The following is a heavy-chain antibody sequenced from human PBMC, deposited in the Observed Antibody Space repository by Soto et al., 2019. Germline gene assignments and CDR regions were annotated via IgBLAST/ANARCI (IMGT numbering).Heavy chain of an antibody. CDR3: AKDVGTAAGKEFGLGRYYYYYGMDV. D-gene: IGHD6-13*01. CDR2: IYYSGST. J-gene: IGHJ6*02. V-gene: IGHV4-59*12. CDR1: GGSISSYY. Sequence: PSETLSLTCTVSGGSISSYYWSWIRQPPGKGLEWIGYIYYSGSTNYNPSLKSRVTISVDMSKNQFSLKLSSVTAADTAVYYCAKDVGTAAGKEFGLGRYYYYYGMDVWGQGTTVTVSS.